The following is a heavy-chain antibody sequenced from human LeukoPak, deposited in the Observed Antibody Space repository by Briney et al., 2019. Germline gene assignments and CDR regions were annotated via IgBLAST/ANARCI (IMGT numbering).Heavy chain of an antibody. CDR3: ERRISDAFDI. J-gene: IGHJ3*02. V-gene: IGHV5-51*01. Sequence: PGESLKTTCQASGYSFTSYWIGWVRQIPGKGLEWMGIIFPIESDSTYSPSFQGQVTISVDKSIRTAYLQWNILKASDSAMYYCERRISDAFDIWGQGTMDTVSS. D-gene: IGHD3-10*01. CDR2: IFPIESDS. CDR1: GYSFTSYW.